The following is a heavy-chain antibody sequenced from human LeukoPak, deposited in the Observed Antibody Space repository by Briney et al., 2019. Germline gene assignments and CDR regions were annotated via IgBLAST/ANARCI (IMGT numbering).Heavy chain of an antibody. D-gene: IGHD4-17*01. Sequence: PSGTLSLTCAVSGGSISSTNWWCWVRQPPGRGLEWIGEIYHSGSGNYNPSLQSRVTILLDTSKNQFSLKLSSVSAADTAVYYCARVVNHGYSDYWGQGTLVTVSS. J-gene: IGHJ4*02. CDR3: ARVVNHGYSDY. CDR2: IYHSGSG. V-gene: IGHV4-4*02. CDR1: GGSISSTNW.